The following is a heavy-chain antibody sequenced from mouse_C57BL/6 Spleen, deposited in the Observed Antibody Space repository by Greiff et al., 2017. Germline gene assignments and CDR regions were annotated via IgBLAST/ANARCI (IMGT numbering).Heavy chain of an antibody. D-gene: IGHD1-1*01. CDR2: INPGSGGT. CDR1: GYAFTNYL. J-gene: IGHJ4*01. Sequence: QVQLQQSGAELVRPGTSVKVSCKASGYAFTNYLIEWVKQRPGQGLEWIGVINPGSGGTNYNEKFKGKATLTADKSSSTAYMQLSSLTSEDAAVYFCARWGFRTTVGGDAMDYWGQGTSVTVSS. V-gene: IGHV1-54*01. CDR3: ARWGFRTTVGGDAMDY.